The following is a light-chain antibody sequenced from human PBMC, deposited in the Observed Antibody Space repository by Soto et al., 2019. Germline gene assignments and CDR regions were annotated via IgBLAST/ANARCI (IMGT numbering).Light chain of an antibody. J-gene: IGLJ1*01. CDR1: SSDVGGYNY. CDR3: SSYTSTSTPCV. V-gene: IGLV2-14*01. CDR2: EVS. Sequence: QPSSLSVSPGQSITISFTGTSSDVGGYNYVSWYQQHPGKAPKLIIYEVSHRPSGASNHFSGYKSGNTASLTISGLQPEDEADYYCSSYTSTSTPCVFGTGTKVTV.